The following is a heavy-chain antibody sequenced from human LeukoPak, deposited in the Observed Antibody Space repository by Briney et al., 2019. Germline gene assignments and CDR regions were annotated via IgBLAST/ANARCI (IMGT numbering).Heavy chain of an antibody. V-gene: IGHV1-18*01. D-gene: IGHD1-26*01. CDR1: GYTFTSFG. CDR2: SSTYNDNT. J-gene: IGHJ4*02. Sequence: GASVKVSCKISGYTFTSFGISWVRQAPGQGLEWMGWSSTYNDNTNYAQKFQGRVTMTTDTSTTTAYMELRSLRSDDTAVYFCAREGRRGATLTHDYWGQGTLVTVSS. CDR3: AREGRRGATLTHDY.